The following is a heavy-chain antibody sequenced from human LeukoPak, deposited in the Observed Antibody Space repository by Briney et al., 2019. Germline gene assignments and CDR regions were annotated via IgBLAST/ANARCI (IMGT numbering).Heavy chain of an antibody. D-gene: IGHD6-13*01. CDR2: IYYSGST. CDR1: GGSISSYY. V-gene: IGHV4-59*01. CDR3: ARDGGYSSSRPYYYYGMDV. Sequence: SETLSLTCTVSGGSISSYYWSWIRQPPGKGLGWIGYIYYSGSTNYNPSLKSRVTISVDTSKHHFSLKLSSVTAADTAVYYCARDGGYSSSRPYYYYGMDVWGQETTVTVSS. J-gene: IGHJ6*02.